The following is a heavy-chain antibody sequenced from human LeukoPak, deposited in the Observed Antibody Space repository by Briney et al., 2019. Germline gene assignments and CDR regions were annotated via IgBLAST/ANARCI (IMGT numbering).Heavy chain of an antibody. CDR2: MNPNSGNT. J-gene: IGHJ5*02. Sequence: ASVKVSCKASGYTFTSYDINWVRQATGQGLEWMGWMNPNSGNTGYAQKFQGRVTMTRNTSISTAYMELSSLRSEDTAVYYCERGGILTGYYTTDWFDPWGQGTLVTVSS. D-gene: IGHD3-9*01. V-gene: IGHV1-8*01. CDR1: GYTFTSYD. CDR3: ERGGILTGYYTTDWFDP.